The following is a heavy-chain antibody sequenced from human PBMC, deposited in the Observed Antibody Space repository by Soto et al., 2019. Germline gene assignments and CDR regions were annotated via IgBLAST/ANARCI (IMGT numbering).Heavy chain of an antibody. CDR1: GLTFVSYG. CDR3: AKATGWAKYYFYF. V-gene: IGHV3-23*01. Sequence: PGGSLRLSCAASGLTFVSYGMHWVRQAPGKGLEWVSGISGSGGSTFSADSVKGRFTISRDNSKNMLYLQTNSLRAEVTAIYYCAKATGWAKYYFYFWGRGT. J-gene: IGHJ4*01. CDR2: ISGSGGST. D-gene: IGHD3-16*01.